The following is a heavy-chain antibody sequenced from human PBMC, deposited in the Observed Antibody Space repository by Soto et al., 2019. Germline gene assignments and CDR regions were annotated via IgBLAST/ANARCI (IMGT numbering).Heavy chain of an antibody. V-gene: IGHV3-21*01. D-gene: IGHD2-15*01. CDR3: AREGPDIVEVVAAIPRISGMDA. CDR1: GFTFSSYS. CDR2: ISSSSSYI. Sequence: PGGSLRLSCAASGFTFSSYSMNWVRQAPGKGLEWVSSISSSSSYIYYADSVKGRFTISRDNTKNSLYLQMNSLRAEDTAVYYCAREGPDIVEVVAAIPRISGMDAWAQGTTATVSS. J-gene: IGHJ6*02.